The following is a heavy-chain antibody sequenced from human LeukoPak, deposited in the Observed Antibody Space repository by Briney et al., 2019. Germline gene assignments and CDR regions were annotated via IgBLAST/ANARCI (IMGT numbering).Heavy chain of an antibody. D-gene: IGHD2-15*01. CDR3: AGGIVVVVAATYAEAYFDY. CDR1: GGSISSYY. J-gene: IGHJ4*02. V-gene: IGHV4-4*07. Sequence: SETLSLTCTVSGGSISSYYWSWIRQPAGKGLEWIGRIYTSGSTNYNPSLKSRVTMSVDTSKNQFSLKLSSVTAVDTAVYYCAGGIVVVVAATYAEAYFDYCGQGTLVTVSS. CDR2: IYTSGST.